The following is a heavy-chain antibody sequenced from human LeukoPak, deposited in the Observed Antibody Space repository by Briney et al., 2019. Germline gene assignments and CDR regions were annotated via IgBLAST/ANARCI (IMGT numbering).Heavy chain of an antibody. D-gene: IGHD3-22*01. CDR2: IYYSGST. V-gene: IGHV4-39*01. Sequence: SETLSLTCTVSGGSISSSSYYWGWIRQPPGKGLEWIGSIYYSGSTYYNPSLKSRVTISVDTSKNQFSLKLSSVTAADTAVYYCARLPLVRPSYYYDSSGYYYGDYWGQGTLVTVSP. J-gene: IGHJ4*02. CDR3: ARLPLVRPSYYYDSSGYYYGDY. CDR1: GGSISSSSYY.